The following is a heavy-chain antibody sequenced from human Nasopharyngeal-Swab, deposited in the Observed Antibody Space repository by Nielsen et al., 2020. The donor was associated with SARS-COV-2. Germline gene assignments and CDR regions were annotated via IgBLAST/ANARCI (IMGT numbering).Heavy chain of an antibody. V-gene: IGHV4-39*07. CDR1: GGSISSSSYY. CDR3: ARDGDYSGWELTDY. Sequence: SETLSLTCTVSGGSISSSSYYWGWIRQPPGKGLEWIGSIYYSGSTYYNPSLKSRVTISVDTSKNQFSLKLSSVTAADTAVYYCARDGDYSGWELTDYWGQGTLVTVSS. D-gene: IGHD1-26*01. J-gene: IGHJ4*02. CDR2: IYYSGST.